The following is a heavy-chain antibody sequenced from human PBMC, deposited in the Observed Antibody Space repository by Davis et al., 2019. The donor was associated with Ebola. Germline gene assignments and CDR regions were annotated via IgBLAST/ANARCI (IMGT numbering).Heavy chain of an antibody. CDR2: TYYTSKWYN. CDR1: GDSVSSAG. V-gene: IGHV6-1*01. J-gene: IGHJ5*02. D-gene: IGHD5-12*01. CDR3: TRGWLRGWFDP. Sequence: HSQTLSLTCAISGDSVSSAGWNWIRQSPSRGLEWLGRTYYTSKWYNHYAASVKSRTTINPDTSKNQFSLQLNSVTPEDTALYYCTRGWLRGWFDPWGQGTLVTVSS.